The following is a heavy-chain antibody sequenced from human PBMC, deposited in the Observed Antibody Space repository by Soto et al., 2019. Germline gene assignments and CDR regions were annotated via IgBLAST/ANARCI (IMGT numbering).Heavy chain of an antibody. CDR2: TYYRSKWYN. D-gene: IGHD3-10*01. CDR3: ARGAYGSMNGHFDY. Sequence: SQTLSLTCAISGDSVSSNSAVWNWIRQSPSRGLEWLGSTYYRSKWYNDYTVSVKSRITINPDTSKNQFSLQLNSVTPEDTAVYYCARGAYGSMNGHFDYWGQGTLVTVSS. CDR1: GDSVSSNSAV. J-gene: IGHJ4*02. V-gene: IGHV6-1*01.